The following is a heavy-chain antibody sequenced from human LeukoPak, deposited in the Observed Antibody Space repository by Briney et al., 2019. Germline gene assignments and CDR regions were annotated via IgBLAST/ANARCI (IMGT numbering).Heavy chain of an antibody. D-gene: IGHD4/OR15-4a*01. CDR3: AVDYGRIEYFDY. CDR2: VDPKDGET. V-gene: IGHV1-69-2*01. CDR1: GNNLIHFF. J-gene: IGHJ4*02. Sequence: ASVKISCRHSGNNLIHFFFHWVQQAPDKGLDWMGPVDPKDGETKYGQNFQGRVPLTADTSTDTVYIDLSNLKSEDTTVYYCAVDYGRIEYFDYWGQGTLVTVSS.